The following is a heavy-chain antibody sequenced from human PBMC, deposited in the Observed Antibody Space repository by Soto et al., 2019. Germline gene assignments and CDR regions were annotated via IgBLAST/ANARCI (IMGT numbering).Heavy chain of an antibody. CDR3: AKCPDSSGWYCLDY. V-gene: IGHV3-30*18. CDR1: GFIVSDNY. CDR2: ISYDGSNK. D-gene: IGHD6-19*01. Sequence: GGARRLSCAASGFIVSDNYMSWVRQAPGKGLEWVAVISYDGSNKYYADSVKGRFTISRDNSKNTLYLQMNSLRAEDTAVYYCAKCPDSSGWYCLDYWGQGTLVTVSS. J-gene: IGHJ4*02.